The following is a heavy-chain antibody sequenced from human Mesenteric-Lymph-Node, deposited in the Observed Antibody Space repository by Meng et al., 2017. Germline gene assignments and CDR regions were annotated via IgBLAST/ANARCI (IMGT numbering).Heavy chain of an antibody. CDR1: GGYIGSYD. D-gene: IGHD3-10*01. CDR2: IYYSGST. J-gene: IGHJ4*02. Sequence: ESGPGLVIPSQTSSFPCTVSGGYIGSYDWGWIRQPPGKGLEWIGHIYYSGSTNYNPSLKSRVTISVDTSKNQFSLKLSSVTATDTAVYYCARQSGYFDYWGQGTLVTVSS. CDR3: ARQSGYFDY. V-gene: IGHV4-59*08.